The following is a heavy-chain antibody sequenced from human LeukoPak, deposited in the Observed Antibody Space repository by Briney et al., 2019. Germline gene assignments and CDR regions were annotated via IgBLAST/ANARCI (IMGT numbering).Heavy chain of an antibody. J-gene: IGHJ4*02. Sequence: PGGSLRLSCAASGFTFSSYSMNWVRQAPGKGLEWVSSISSSSSYIYYADSVKGRFTISRDNAKNSLYLQMNSLRAEDAAVYYCAREDTAMVIPFDYWGQGTLVTVSS. V-gene: IGHV3-21*01. CDR1: GFTFSSYS. CDR2: ISSSSSYI. CDR3: AREDTAMVIPFDY. D-gene: IGHD5-18*01.